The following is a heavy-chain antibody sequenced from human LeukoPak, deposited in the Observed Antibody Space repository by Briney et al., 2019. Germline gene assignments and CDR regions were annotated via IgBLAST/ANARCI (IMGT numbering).Heavy chain of an antibody. J-gene: IGHJ4*02. CDR2: INHSGST. Sequence: MASEALSLTCAVYGVSFSGYYWSWIRQPPGKGLEWIGEINHSGSTNYNPSLKSRVTISVDTSKNQFSLKLSSVTAADTAVYYCARGLEWELLFDYWGQGTLVTVSS. D-gene: IGHD1-26*01. CDR3: ARGLEWELLFDY. CDR1: GVSFSGYY. V-gene: IGHV4-34*01.